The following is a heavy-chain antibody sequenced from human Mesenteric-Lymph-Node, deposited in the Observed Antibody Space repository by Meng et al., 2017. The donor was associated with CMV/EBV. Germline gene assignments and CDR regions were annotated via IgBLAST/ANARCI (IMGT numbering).Heavy chain of an antibody. CDR2: ISWNSGSI. V-gene: IGHV3-9*01. CDR1: GFTFDDYA. D-gene: IGHD2-2*01. Sequence: SLKISCAASGFTFDDYAMHWVRQAPGKGLEWVSGISWNSGSIGYADSVKGRFTISRDNAKNSLYLQMNSLRAEDTALYYCAKDGCSSTSCGRYNWFDPWGQGTLVTVSS. J-gene: IGHJ5*02. CDR3: AKDGCSSTSCGRYNWFDP.